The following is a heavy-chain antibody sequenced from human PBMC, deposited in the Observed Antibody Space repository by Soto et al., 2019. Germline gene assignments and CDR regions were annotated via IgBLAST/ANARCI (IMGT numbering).Heavy chain of an antibody. CDR3: ARDRFYSSGWFSPNDY. CDR1: GYTFTSYA. J-gene: IGHJ4*02. V-gene: IGHV1-3*01. D-gene: IGHD6-19*01. CDR2: INAGNGNT. Sequence: QVQLVQSGAEVKKPGASVKVSCKASGYTFTSYAMHWVRQAPGQRLEWMGWINAGNGNTKYSQKFQGRVTITRDTSASTADMELSSLRSEDTAVYYCARDRFYSSGWFSPNDYWGQGTLVTVSS.